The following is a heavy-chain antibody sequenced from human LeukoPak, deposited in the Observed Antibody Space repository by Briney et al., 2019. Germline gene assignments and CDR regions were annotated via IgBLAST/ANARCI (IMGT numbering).Heavy chain of an antibody. V-gene: IGHV3-21*01. CDR3: AKSYLRDVVVVPAATFYYYYGMDV. Sequence: GGSLRLSCAASGFTFSGYSMNGVRQAPGKGREWVSPISSSSSYIYYAYSVKGRFTISRDNAKNSLYLQMNSLRDEDTAVYYCAKSYLRDVVVVPAATFYYYYGMDVWGQGTTVTVCS. CDR2: ISSSSSYI. J-gene: IGHJ6*02. D-gene: IGHD2-2*01. CDR1: GFTFSGYS.